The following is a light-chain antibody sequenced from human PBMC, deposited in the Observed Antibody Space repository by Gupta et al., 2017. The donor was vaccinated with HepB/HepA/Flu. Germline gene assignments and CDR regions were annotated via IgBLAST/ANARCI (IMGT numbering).Light chain of an antibody. V-gene: IGKV3-20*01. CDR2: AAS. J-gene: IGKJ4*01. CDR3: QQYYSLPLT. CDR1: PSVNNNY. Sequence: GLTPSSGPLCLPPGERATHSCRVFPSVNNNYLTWYQQKPGQAPRLLIFAASTRATGIPDRFSGSGSGTDFSLTISSLEAEDFAVYYCQQYYSLPLTFGGGTKVEIK.